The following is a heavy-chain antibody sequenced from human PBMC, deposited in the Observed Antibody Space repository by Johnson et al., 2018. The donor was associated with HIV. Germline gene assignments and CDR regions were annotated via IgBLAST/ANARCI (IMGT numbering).Heavy chain of an antibody. D-gene: IGHD4-23*01. Sequence: VQLVESGGGAVQPGRSLRLSCAASGFTFSSYGLHWVRQAPGKGLEWVAVIWFDVTNKYYADSVKGRFTISRDNSKNTLYLQMNSLRAEDTAVYYCAKGYGGNGGAFDIWGQGTMVTVSS. CDR2: IWFDVTNK. CDR1: GFTFSSYG. V-gene: IGHV3-33*06. J-gene: IGHJ3*02. CDR3: AKGYGGNGGAFDI.